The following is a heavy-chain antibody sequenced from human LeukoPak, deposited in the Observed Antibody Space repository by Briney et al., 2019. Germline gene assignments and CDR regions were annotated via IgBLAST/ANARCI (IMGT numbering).Heavy chain of an antibody. CDR3: ARALGFWSGYLYYFDY. V-gene: IGHV3-74*01. CDR1: GFTFSSYW. Sequence: PGGSLRLSCAASGFTFSSYWMHWVRQAPGKGLVWVSRINSDGSSTSYADSVKGRLTISRDNAKNTLYLQMNSLRAEDTAVYYCARALGFWSGYLYYFDYWGREPWSPSPQ. CDR2: INSDGSST. D-gene: IGHD3-3*01. J-gene: IGHJ4*02.